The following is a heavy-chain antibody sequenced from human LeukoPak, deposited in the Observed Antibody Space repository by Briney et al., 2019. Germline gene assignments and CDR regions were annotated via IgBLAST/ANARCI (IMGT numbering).Heavy chain of an antibody. D-gene: IGHD2-2*01. CDR3: ARSPPICSSTSCPKGYYYYMDV. V-gene: IGHV4-4*09. J-gene: IGHJ6*03. CDR1: GGSISSYY. CDR2: IYTSGST. Sequence: PSETLSLTCTVSGGSISSYYWSWIRQPPGKGLEWIGDIYTSGSTNYNPSLKSRVTISVDTSKNQFSLKLSSVTAADTAVYYCARSPPICSSTSCPKGYYYYMDVWGKGTTVTVSS.